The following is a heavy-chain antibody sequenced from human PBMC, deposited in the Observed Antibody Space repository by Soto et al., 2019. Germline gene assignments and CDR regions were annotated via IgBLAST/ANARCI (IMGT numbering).Heavy chain of an antibody. Sequence: VASVKVSCKASRGTFSRYAISWGRPAPGQGLEWMGGIIPIFGTANYAQKFQGRVTITADESTSTAYMELSSLRSEDTAVYYCARSIGSSGYYFWFDPWGQGTLVTVSS. CDR2: IIPIFGTA. J-gene: IGHJ5*02. CDR1: RGTFSRYA. D-gene: IGHD3-22*01. CDR3: ARSIGSSGYYFWFDP. V-gene: IGHV1-69*13.